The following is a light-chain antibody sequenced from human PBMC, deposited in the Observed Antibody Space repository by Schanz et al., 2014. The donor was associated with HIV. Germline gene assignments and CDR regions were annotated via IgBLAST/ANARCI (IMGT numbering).Light chain of an antibody. CDR3: QQYGSSPGT. CDR1: QSVSSSY. J-gene: IGKJ2*01. CDR2: GAS. Sequence: EVVLTQSPGTLSLSPGERATLSCRASQSVSSSYLAWYQQKPGQAPRLLIYGASNRATGTPDKFSGSGSGTDFTLTISRLEREDFALYYCQQYGSSPGTFGQGTKLEIK. V-gene: IGKV3-20*01.